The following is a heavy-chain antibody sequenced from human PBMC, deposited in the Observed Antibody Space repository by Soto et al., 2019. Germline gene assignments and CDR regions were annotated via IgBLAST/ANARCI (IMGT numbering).Heavy chain of an antibody. V-gene: IGHV1-18*01. CDR2: ISAHNGNT. CDR1: GYAFTTYG. J-gene: IGHJ4*02. Sequence: QVHLVQSGAAVKKPGASVKVSCKGSGYAFTTYGITWVRQAPGQGVEWMGWISAHNGNTNYAQKLQGRVTVTRDTTTSTAYKELRSLRADDTAVYYCAGGRYGDYWGQGALVTVSS. D-gene: IGHD1-1*01. CDR3: AGGRYGDY.